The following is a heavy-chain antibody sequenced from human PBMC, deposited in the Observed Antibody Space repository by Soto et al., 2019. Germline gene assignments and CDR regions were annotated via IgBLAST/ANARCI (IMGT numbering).Heavy chain of an antibody. J-gene: IGHJ4*02. Sequence: SDTLSLTCDLYGRSFSGYIWTWLRQTPGTGLQWIGQINHSGSANYNPSLKSRVTISVHTSNSQFSLELSSVTAADTAVYYCARGLITGSQYSAGCYYFDSWGQGTQVTVS. D-gene: IGHD1-26*01. CDR3: ARGLITGSQYSAGCYYFDS. CDR2: INHSGSA. CDR1: GRSFSGYI. V-gene: IGHV4-34*01.